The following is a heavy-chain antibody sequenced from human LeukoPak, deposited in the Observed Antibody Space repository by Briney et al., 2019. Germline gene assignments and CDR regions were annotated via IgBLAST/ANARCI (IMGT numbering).Heavy chain of an antibody. V-gene: IGHV1-18*01. Sequence: ASVKVSCKASGYTFTSYGISWVRQAPGQGLEWMGWISAYNGNTNYAQKFQGRVTMTGDTSKSTVNMELSSLRSEDTAVYYCARDGKNYYGSGSVFDYWGQGTLVTVSS. J-gene: IGHJ4*02. CDR1: GYTFTSYG. CDR3: ARDGKNYYGSGSVFDY. D-gene: IGHD3-10*01. CDR2: ISAYNGNT.